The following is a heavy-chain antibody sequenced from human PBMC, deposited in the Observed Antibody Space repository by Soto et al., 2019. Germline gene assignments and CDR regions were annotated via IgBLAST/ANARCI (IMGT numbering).Heavy chain of an antibody. J-gene: IGHJ3*02. CDR1: VFTFGDDG. CDR3: VKDGLTSVFGLVHDGSDI. V-gene: IGHV3-9*01. Sequence: EVQLVESGGGLVQPGRSLRLSCVASVFTFGDDGMHWFRQAPGRWPERVSGKSWNSGNIGYAETGKGHFTISRDNAKNSLYVQMNSRRAEDTALYYCVKDGLTSVFGLVHDGSDIWGHGKMVTVSS. D-gene: IGHD3-3*01. CDR2: KSWNSGNI.